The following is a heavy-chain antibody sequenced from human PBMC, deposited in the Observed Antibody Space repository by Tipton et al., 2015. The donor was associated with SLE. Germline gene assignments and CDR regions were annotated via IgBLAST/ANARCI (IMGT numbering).Heavy chain of an antibody. J-gene: IGHJ3*02. CDR1: GASISTEGYS. Sequence: TLSLTCVVSGASISTEGYSWSWIRQPPGKGLEWIGYIFHTGSAYYNPSLRSRVTISVDTSQNQFSLRLSSVTAADTAVYYCAGDYYGSGVDAFDIWGQGTMVTVSS. V-gene: IGHV4-30-2*01. CDR3: AGDYYGSGVDAFDI. CDR2: IFHTGSA. D-gene: IGHD3-10*01.